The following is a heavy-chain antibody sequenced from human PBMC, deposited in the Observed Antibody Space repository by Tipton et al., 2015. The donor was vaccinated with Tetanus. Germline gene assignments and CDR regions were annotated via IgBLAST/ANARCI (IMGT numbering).Heavy chain of an antibody. CDR3: AGVTAQRTELYFEH. Sequence: TLSLTCTVSGGSVRSGDYQWNWIRQPPGKGLEWLAYISYSGSTNSNYALKSRITISRDTSKNQISLKLTSVTAADTAVYYCAGVTAQRTELYFEHWGQGTQVTVSS. V-gene: IGHV4-61*08. CDR1: GGSVRSGDYQ. CDR2: ISYSGST. J-gene: IGHJ1*01. D-gene: IGHD2-8*02.